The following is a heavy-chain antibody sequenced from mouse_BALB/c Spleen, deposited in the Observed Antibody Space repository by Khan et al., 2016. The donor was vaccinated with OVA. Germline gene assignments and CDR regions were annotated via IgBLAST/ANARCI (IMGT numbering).Heavy chain of an antibody. V-gene: IGHV2-6-4*01. CDR3: VRNRDGRSYWYFDY. Sequence: QVQLKQSGPGLVAPSQSLSITCTVSGFSLSRYSLYWVRQPPGKGLEWLGMIWSGGSTDYNSALKSRLSISKDNSKSQVFLKMNSLQSDDTAMYYCVRNRDGRSYWYFDYWGAGTTVTVSS. J-gene: IGHJ1*01. CDR2: IWSGGST. CDR1: GFSLSRYS. D-gene: IGHD3-3*01.